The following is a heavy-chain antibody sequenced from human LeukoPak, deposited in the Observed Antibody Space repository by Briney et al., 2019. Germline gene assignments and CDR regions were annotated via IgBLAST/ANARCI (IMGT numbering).Heavy chain of an antibody. V-gene: IGHV1-18*01. CDR2: ISAYNGNT. D-gene: IGHD6-13*01. J-gene: IGHJ4*02. CDR1: GYTFTSYG. CDR3: ARDTGGSSKPKFDY. Sequence: ASVKVSCKASGYTFTSYGISWVRQAPGQGLEWMGWISAYNGNTNYAQKLHGRVTMTTDTSTSTAYMELRSLRSDDTAVYYCARDTGGSSKPKFDYWGQGTLVTVSS.